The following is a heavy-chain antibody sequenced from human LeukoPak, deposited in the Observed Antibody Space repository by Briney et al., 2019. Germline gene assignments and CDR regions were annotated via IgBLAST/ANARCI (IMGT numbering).Heavy chain of an antibody. V-gene: IGHV4-30-2*01. CDR3: ARELWASGYYDY. D-gene: IGHD1-26*01. CDR1: GGSISSGGYS. J-gene: IGHJ4*02. Sequence: SEILSLTCAVSGGSISSGGYSWSRIRQPPGKGLEWIGYIYHSGSTYYNPSLKSRVTISVDRSKNQFSLKLSSVTAADTAVYYCARELWASGYYDYWGQGTLVTVSS. CDR2: IYHSGST.